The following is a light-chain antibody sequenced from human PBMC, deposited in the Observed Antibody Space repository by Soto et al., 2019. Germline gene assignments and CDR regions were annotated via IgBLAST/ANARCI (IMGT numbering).Light chain of an antibody. CDR1: QSVSSN. CDR3: QQYNNWPPWT. J-gene: IGKJ1*01. CDR2: SAS. V-gene: IGKV3-15*01. Sequence: IVMTQSPATLSVSPGERATLSCRASQSVSSNLAWYQQKPGQAPRLLIYSASTRATGIPARFSGSGSGTEFTLTISSLQSEDFAVYYCQQYNNWPPWTFGQGT.